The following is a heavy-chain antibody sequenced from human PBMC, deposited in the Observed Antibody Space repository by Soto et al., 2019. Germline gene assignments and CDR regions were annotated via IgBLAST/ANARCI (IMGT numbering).Heavy chain of an antibody. V-gene: IGHV3-23*01. J-gene: IGHJ4*02. CDR1: GFTLNSYA. D-gene: IGHD6-19*01. CDR2: ISGSGDNT. CDR3: AEDGWYV. Sequence: EVQLLESGGGLVQPGGSLRLSCAASGFTLNSYAMSWVRQAPGKGLEWVSAISGSGDNTYYVDSVKGRFTISRDNSKNTLYLQMNSLRADDTAVYYCAEDGWYVWGQGTLVTVSS.